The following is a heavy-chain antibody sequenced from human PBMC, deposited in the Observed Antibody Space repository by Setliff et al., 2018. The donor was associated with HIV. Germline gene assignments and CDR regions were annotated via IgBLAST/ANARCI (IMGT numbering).Heavy chain of an antibody. CDR3: AKALGTTYGGNRHFDL. CDR2: IKGDGSDQ. Sequence: GGSLRLSCVASGLSFSRYWMSWVRQAPGKGLEWVANIKGDGSDQYYMDSVKGRFTISRDTAKNSLYLQMNSLRAEDTAVYYCAKALGTTYGGNRHFDLWGRGTLVTVSS. CDR1: GLSFSRYW. J-gene: IGHJ2*01. D-gene: IGHD2-21*01. V-gene: IGHV3-7*03.